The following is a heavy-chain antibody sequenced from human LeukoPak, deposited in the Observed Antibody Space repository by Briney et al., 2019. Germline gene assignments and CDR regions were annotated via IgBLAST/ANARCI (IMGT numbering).Heavy chain of an antibody. D-gene: IGHD5-18*01. CDR2: VKSKTLGVTT. CDR1: GFTFTNAW. CDR3: TPGYSYGYYFDY. V-gene: IGHV3-15*01. Sequence: GGSLRLSCAASGFTFTNAWMSWVRPAPGKGLEWVGRVKSKTLGVTTDYAAPVRGRFTMSRDDPKNMVYLQMNSLKTEDTAVYYCTPGYSYGYYFDYWGQGTLVTVSS. J-gene: IGHJ4*02.